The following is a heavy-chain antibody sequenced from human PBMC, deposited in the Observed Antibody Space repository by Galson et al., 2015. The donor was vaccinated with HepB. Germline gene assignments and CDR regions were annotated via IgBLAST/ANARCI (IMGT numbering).Heavy chain of an antibody. CDR2: IKQDGSEK. J-gene: IGHJ6*03. D-gene: IGHD6-6*01. Sequence: SLRLSCAASGFTFSSYWMSWVRQAPGKGLEWVANIKQDGSEKYYVDSVEGRFTMSRDNAKNSLYLQMNSLRAEDTAVYYCARDLYRTSSGVYEYYYMDVWGKGTPVTVSS. CDR3: ARDLYRTSSGVYEYYYMDV. CDR1: GFTFSSYW. V-gene: IGHV3-7*03.